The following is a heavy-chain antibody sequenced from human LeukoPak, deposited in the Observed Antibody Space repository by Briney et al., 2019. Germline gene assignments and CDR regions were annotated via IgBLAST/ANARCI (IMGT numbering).Heavy chain of an antibody. CDR2: IIPIFGTA. J-gene: IGHJ3*02. CDR3: ARSGRSPAFDI. Sequence: SVKVSCKASGYTFTSYGISWVRQAPGQGLEWMGGIIPIFGTANYAQKFQGRVTITADESTSTAYMELSSLRSEDTAVYYCARSGRSPAFDIWGQGTMVTVSS. V-gene: IGHV1-69*13. D-gene: IGHD1-1*01. CDR1: GYTFTSYG.